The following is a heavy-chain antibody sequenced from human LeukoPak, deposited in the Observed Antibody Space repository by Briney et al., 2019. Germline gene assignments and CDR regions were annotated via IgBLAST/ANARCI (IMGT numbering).Heavy chain of an antibody. Sequence: SETLSLTCTVSGGSISTYYWSWIRQPPGKGLEWIGYIYYSGSTNYNPSLKSRVTISVDTSKNQFSLKLSSVTPADTAVYYCARDLLRVTIFGVVIPGYMDVWGKGTTVTVSS. V-gene: IGHV4-59*01. D-gene: IGHD3-3*01. J-gene: IGHJ6*03. CDR1: GGSISTYY. CDR2: IYYSGST. CDR3: ARDLLRVTIFGVVIPGYMDV.